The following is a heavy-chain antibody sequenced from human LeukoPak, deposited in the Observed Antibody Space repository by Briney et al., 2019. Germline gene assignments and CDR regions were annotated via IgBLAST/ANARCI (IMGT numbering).Heavy chain of an antibody. CDR3: ARGELGDRSGFSFFDY. V-gene: IGHV1-69*05. D-gene: IGHD3-22*01. Sequence: SVKVSCKAPRGTFDSYGISWVRQAPGQGLEWMGGDMAIFGGVKYGQKFQGRATITTDASTSTAYMELSSLTSEDTGIYYCARGELGDRSGFSFFDYWGQGTLVTVSS. CDR1: RGTFDSYG. J-gene: IGHJ4*02. CDR2: DMAIFGGV.